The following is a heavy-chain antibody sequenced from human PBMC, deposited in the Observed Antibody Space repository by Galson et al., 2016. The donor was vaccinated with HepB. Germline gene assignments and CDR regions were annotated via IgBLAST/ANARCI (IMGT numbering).Heavy chain of an antibody. V-gene: IGHV3-48*02. CDR1: GFSLSIYS. D-gene: IGHD7-27*01. CDR2: IRSRSNDRAI. J-gene: IGHJ4*02. Sequence: SLRLSCAVSGFSLSIYSTNRVRQAPGKGLEWIAYIRSRSNDRAIFYAGSVKGRFTISGDNADSMYLQMNNLRDEDTAVYYCVRDHDWGFDYWGQGALVTVSS. CDR3: VRDHDWGFDY.